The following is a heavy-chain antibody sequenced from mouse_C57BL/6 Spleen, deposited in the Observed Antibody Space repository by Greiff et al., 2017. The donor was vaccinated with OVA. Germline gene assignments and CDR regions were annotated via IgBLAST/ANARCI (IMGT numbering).Heavy chain of an antibody. D-gene: IGHD3-1*01. J-gene: IGHJ3*01. CDR3: ARDRGGGVAY. V-gene: IGHV5-4*01. CDR2: ISDGGSYT. Sequence: DVMLVESGGGLVKPGGSLKLSCAASGFTFSSYALSWVRQTPEKRLEWVATISDGGSYTYYPDNVKGRFTISRDNAKNTLYLQMSHLKSEDTAVYYCARDRGGGVAYWGQGTLVTVSA. CDR1: GFTFSSYA.